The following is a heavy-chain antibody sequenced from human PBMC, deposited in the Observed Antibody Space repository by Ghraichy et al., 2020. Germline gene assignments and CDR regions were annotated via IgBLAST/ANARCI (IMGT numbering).Heavy chain of an antibody. CDR3: ARQGYYYGSVRGAFDI. CDR2: IDPSDSYT. CDR1: GYSFTSYW. V-gene: IGHV5-10-1*01. J-gene: IGHJ3*02. D-gene: IGHD3-10*01. Sequence: GESLNISCKGSGYSFTSYWISWVRQMPGKGLEWMGRIDPSDSYTNYSPSFQGHVTISADKSISTAYLQWSSLKASDTAMYYCARQGYYYGSVRGAFDIWGQGTMVTVSS.